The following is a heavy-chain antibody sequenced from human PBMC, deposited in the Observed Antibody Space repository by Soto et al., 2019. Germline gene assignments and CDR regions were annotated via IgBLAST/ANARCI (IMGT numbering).Heavy chain of an antibody. CDR2: IYHTGIA. CDR3: VSKLGPYYYGLDV. CDR1: VDSSTNNHW. Sequence: PSETLSLTCTVYVDSSTNNHWWSCVRQPPGKGPELIGEIYHTGIANYDPSLESRVAFSVDKSKNQFSLSLTSVTAADTAVYYCVSKLGPYYYGLDVWGQGTTVTVSS. J-gene: IGHJ6*02. V-gene: IGHV4-4*02. D-gene: IGHD3-16*01.